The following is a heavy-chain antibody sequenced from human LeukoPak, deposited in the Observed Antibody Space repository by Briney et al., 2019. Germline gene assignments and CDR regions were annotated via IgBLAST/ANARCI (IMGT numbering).Heavy chain of an antibody. J-gene: IGHJ4*02. D-gene: IGHD6-19*01. CDR2: ISYDGSNK. Sequence: GGSLRLSCAASGFTFSGYAMHWVRQAPGKGLGWVAVISYDGSNKYYADSVKGRFTISRDDSKNTLYLQMNSLRAEDTAVYYCAREEGIAVAGRGFDYWGQGTLVTVSS. CDR3: AREEGIAVAGRGFDY. CDR1: GFTFSGYA. V-gene: IGHV3-30-3*01.